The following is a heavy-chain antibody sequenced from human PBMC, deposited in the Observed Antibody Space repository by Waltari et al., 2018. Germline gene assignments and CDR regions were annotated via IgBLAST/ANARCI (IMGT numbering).Heavy chain of an antibody. J-gene: IGHJ5*02. CDR3: DTAVYYCAITDGDWYAD. V-gene: IGHV5-51*01. D-gene: IGHD2-21*01. CDR2: IYPGDSET. Sequence: EVQLRQSGAEVKEAGESLRISCEASGYKFPSHWIAWVRQRPGKDLEGMGMIYPGDSETRYSPSFQGQVTISADRAFSTAYLQWTILYLQMETLRDEDTAVYYCAITDGDWYADWGQGTLVTVSS. CDR1: GYKFPSHW.